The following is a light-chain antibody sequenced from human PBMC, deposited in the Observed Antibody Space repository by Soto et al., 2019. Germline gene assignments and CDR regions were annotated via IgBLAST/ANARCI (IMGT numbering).Light chain of an antibody. CDR1: QTIDNT. CDR2: GAS. Sequence: EIVMTQSPATLSLSPGERATLSCRASQTIDNTLAWYQRKPGQAPRLLIYGASTRATGIPDRFSGGGSGTDFTLTISRLEPEDFAVYYCQQFSSYPLTFGGGTKVDIK. V-gene: IGKV3-15*01. J-gene: IGKJ4*01. CDR3: QQFSSYPLT.